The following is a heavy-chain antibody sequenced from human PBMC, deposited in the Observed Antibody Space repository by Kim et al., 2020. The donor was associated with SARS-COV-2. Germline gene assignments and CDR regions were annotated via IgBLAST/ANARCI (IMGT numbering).Heavy chain of an antibody. V-gene: IGHV1-46*01. D-gene: IGHD2-2*01. Sequence: ASVKFSCKASGYTFTSYYMHWVRQAPGQGLEWMVIINPSGGSTSYAQKLQCRVTMTRDTSTSTVYMELSSLRSEDTAVYYCAREGRKDIVVVPVARSWFDPWGQGTLVTVSS. J-gene: IGHJ5*02. CDR2: INPSGGST. CDR3: AREGRKDIVVVPVARSWFDP. CDR1: GYTFTSYY.